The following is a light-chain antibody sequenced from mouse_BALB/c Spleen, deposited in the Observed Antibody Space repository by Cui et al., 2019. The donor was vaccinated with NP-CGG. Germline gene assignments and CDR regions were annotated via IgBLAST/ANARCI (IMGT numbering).Light chain of an antibody. J-gene: IGLJ1*01. CDR1: TGAVTTSNY. CDR3: ALWYSNHWV. V-gene: IGLV1*01. CDR2: GTN. Sequence: QAVVTPESALTPYPGETVTLTCLSSTGAVTTSNYANWVQEKPDHLFTGLIGGTNNRAPGVPARFSGSLIGDKAALTITGAQTEDEAIYFCALWYSNHWVFGGGTKLTVL.